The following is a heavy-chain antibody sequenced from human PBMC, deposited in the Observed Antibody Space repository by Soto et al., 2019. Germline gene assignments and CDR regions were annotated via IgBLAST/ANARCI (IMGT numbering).Heavy chain of an antibody. CDR2: IYPGDSDS. J-gene: IGHJ4*02. D-gene: IGHD2-2*01. CDR3: AKHEGYCSTTTCSNFDY. V-gene: IGHV5-51*01. CDR1: GFAFTSYW. Sequence: GESLKISCKGSGFAFTSYWIAWVRRMPGKGLEWMGIIYPGDSDSSYSPSFQGQVTISADKSINTAYLHWSSLKASDTAIYYCAKHEGYCSTTTCSNFDYWGQGXLVTVSS.